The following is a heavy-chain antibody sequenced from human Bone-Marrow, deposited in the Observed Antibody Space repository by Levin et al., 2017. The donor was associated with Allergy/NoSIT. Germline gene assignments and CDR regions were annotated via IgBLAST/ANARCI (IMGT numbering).Heavy chain of an antibody. Sequence: SETLSLTCTISGGSISSDGYYWSWIRQNPEKGLEWIGYIYYTGITYYNPSLKSRVTISVDTSKKQFSLNLSSVTAADTAVYYCARAQNSPEMIILAYWGQGTRVTVSS. J-gene: IGHJ4*02. CDR2: IYYTGIT. CDR3: ARAQNSPEMIILAY. CDR1: GGSISSDGYY. D-gene: IGHD2-8*02. V-gene: IGHV4-31*03.